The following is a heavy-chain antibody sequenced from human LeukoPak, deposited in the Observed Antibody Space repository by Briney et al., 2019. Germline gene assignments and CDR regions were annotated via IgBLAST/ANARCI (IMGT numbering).Heavy chain of an antibody. J-gene: IGHJ6*02. Sequence: ASVKVSCKASGYTFTSYDINWVRQATGQGLEWMGWMNPNSGNTGYARKFQGRVTMTRNTSISTAYMELSSLRSEDTAVYYCARDIWVATRGIYYYYGMDVWGQGTTVTVSS. CDR3: ARDIWVATRGIYYYYGMDV. CDR2: MNPNSGNT. D-gene: IGHD3-16*01. CDR1: GYTFTSYD. V-gene: IGHV1-8*01.